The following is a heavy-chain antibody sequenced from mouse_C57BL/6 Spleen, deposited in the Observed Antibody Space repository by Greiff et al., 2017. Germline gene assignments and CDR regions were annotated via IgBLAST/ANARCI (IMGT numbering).Heavy chain of an antibody. CDR1: GYKFTGYW. J-gene: IGHJ2*01. CDR2: ILPGNGST. CDR3: ARTYYSKDY. V-gene: IGHV1-9*01. Sequence: VKLMESGAELMKPGASVKLSCKATGYKFTGYWIEWVKQRPGHGLEWIGEILPGNGSTNYNEKFKGKATFTADKSSNTAYMQLSSLTTEDSAIYYCARTYYSKDYWGQGTTLTVSS. D-gene: IGHD2-5*01.